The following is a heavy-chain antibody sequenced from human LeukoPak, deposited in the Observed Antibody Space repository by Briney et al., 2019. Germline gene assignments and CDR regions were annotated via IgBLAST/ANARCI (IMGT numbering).Heavy chain of an antibody. J-gene: IGHJ3*02. V-gene: IGHV1-2*02. Sequence: ASVKVSCKASGYTFTSYDINWVRQATGQGLEWMGWMNPNSGGTNYAQKFQGRVTMTRDTSISTAYMELSRLRSDDTAVYYCARGKGAFDIWGQGTMVTVSS. CDR1: GYTFTSYD. CDR3: ARGKGAFDI. D-gene: IGHD1-14*01. CDR2: MNPNSGGT.